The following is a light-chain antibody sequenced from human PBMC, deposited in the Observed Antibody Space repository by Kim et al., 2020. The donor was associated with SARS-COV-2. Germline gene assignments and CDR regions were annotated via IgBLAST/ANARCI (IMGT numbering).Light chain of an antibody. J-gene: IGKJ3*01. CDR3: QQSYITPFT. CDR1: QSISSH. V-gene: IGKV1-39*01. Sequence: DIQMTQSPSSLSASVGDRVTITCRTSQSISSHLNWYHQKPERAPKLLIYAASTLQGGVPSRFSGSGSETDFTLTISSLQPEDFATYFCQQSYITPFTFGPGTKVDIK. CDR2: AAS.